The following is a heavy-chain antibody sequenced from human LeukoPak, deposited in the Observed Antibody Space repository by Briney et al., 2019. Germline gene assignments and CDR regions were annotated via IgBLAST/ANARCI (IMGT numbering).Heavy chain of an antibody. CDR3: ARSGSYDYVWGSYRLPYYFDY. CDR2: ISRSSSYI. J-gene: IGHJ4*02. CDR1: GFTFSSYT. V-gene: IGHV3-21*04. Sequence: GGSLRLSCAASGFTFSSYTVNWVRQAPGKGLEWVSSISRSSSYIYYADSMKGRFTISRDNAKNSLYLQMNSLRAEDTALYYCARSGSYDYVWGSYRLPYYFDYWGQGTLVTVSS. D-gene: IGHD3-16*02.